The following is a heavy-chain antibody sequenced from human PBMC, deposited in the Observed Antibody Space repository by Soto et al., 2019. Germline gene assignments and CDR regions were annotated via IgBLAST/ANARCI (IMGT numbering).Heavy chain of an antibody. D-gene: IGHD3-16*01. J-gene: IGHJ4*02. Sequence: QVQLGQSGAEVKKPGASVKVSCKASGYTFTSYAMHWVRQAAGQRLEWMGWINAGNGNTKYSQKFQVRVTIKRYTSASKAYMELSSLRSEDTAVYYCARGEFLSYDDYWGQGTLVTVSS. CDR3: ARGEFLSYDDY. V-gene: IGHV1-3*01. CDR2: INAGNGNT. CDR1: GYTFTSYA.